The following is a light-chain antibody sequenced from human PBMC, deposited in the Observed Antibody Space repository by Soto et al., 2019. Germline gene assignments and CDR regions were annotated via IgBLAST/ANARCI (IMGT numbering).Light chain of an antibody. CDR3: QQYDNPPIT. Sequence: DIHITQSPSSLSASVGYRFTITCQASQDISNYSNWYQQKPGKAPKLLIYDASNLETGVPSRFSGSGSGTDFTFTISSLQPEDIATYYCQQYDNPPITFGQGTRLEIK. V-gene: IGKV1-33*01. CDR1: QDISNY. CDR2: DAS. J-gene: IGKJ5*01.